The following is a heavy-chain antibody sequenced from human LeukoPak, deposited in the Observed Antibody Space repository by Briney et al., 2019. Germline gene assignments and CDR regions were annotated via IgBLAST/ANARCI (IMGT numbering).Heavy chain of an antibody. CDR2: IYYGGST. CDR1: GGSISSYY. Sequence: PSETLSLTCTVSGGSISSYYWSWIRQPPGKGLEWIGYIYYGGSTNYNPSLKSRVTISVDTSKNQFSLKLSSVTAADTAVYYCARGPTYYDILTGYYPIDYWGQGTLVTVSS. D-gene: IGHD3-9*01. V-gene: IGHV4-59*01. CDR3: ARGPTYYDILTGYYPIDY. J-gene: IGHJ4*02.